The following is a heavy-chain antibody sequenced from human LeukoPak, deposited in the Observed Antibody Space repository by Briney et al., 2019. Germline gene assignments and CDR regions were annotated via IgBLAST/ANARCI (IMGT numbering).Heavy chain of an antibody. CDR3: ARANYDFYYYYYGMDV. CDR1: GFTFSSYA. Sequence: PGRSLRLSCAASGFTFSSYAMHWVRQAPGKGLEWVAVISYDGSNKYYADSVKGRFTISRDNSKNTLYLQMNSLRAEDTAVYYCARANYDFYYYYYGMDVWGQGTTVTVSS. J-gene: IGHJ6*02. D-gene: IGHD3-3*01. V-gene: IGHV3-30-3*01. CDR2: ISYDGSNK.